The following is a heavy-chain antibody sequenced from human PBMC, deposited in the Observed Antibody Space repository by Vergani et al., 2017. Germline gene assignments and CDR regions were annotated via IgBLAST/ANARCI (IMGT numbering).Heavy chain of an antibody. J-gene: IGHJ6*01. CDR3: ARDGHIGTTGLLYYNYKMDV. CDR2: INPILGIP. D-gene: IGHD1-7*01. CDR1: GGHVKSYT. Sequence: QVQLIQSGPEVKRPGSSVRVSCKAFGGHVKSYTITWVRQAPGQGPEWMGGINPILGIPNFSHKFQGRATISADVLTRTVHMELRNLRSEDTAVYYCARDGHIGTTGLLYYNYKMDVWGKGAPVTVPA. V-gene: IGHV1-69*01.